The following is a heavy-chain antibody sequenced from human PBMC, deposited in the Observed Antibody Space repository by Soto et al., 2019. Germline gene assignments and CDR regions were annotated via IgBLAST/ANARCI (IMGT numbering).Heavy chain of an antibody. CDR1: GYTLTELS. CDR2: FDPEDGET. D-gene: IGHD2-8*01. V-gene: IGHV1-24*01. Sequence: ASVKVSCKVSGYTLTELSMHWVRQAPGKGLEWMGGFDPEDGETIYAQKFQGRVTMTEDTSTDTAYMELSSLRSEDTAVYYCARDPYHVLIVNAPNLYGMDVWGQGTTVTVSS. J-gene: IGHJ6*02. CDR3: ARDPYHVLIVNAPNLYGMDV.